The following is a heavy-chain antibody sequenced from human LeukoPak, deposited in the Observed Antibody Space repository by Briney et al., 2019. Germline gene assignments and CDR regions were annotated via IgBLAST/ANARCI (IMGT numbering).Heavy chain of an antibody. CDR1: GFTFTTYS. J-gene: IGHJ6*02. CDR3: ARDGISNWGLHYGMDV. Sequence: PGGSLRLSCAASGFTFTTYSMGCVRQAPGRGLEWISSIRISGDSIYYASSAKGRFTISRDDSKNTLYLQMNGLRDEDTAVYYCARDGISNWGLHYGMDVWGQGTTVIVSS. V-gene: IGHV3-23*01. CDR2: IRISGDSI. D-gene: IGHD7-27*01.